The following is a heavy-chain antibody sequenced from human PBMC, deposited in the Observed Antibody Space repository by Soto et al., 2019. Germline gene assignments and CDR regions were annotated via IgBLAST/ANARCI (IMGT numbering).Heavy chain of an antibody. Sequence: QVQLQESGPGLVKPSETLSLTCTVSGGSVSGGNYYWSWIRQPPGKGLEWIGYIYYSGSTNYNPSRMRRVTLSVDTSKNQFSLNLSSVTAADTAVYYCARDTKEYYYDSSGYYLGYYYYGMDVWGQGTTVTVSS. CDR2: IYYSGST. V-gene: IGHV4-61*01. CDR1: GGSVSGGNYY. D-gene: IGHD3-22*01. CDR3: ARDTKEYYYDSSGYYLGYYYYGMDV. J-gene: IGHJ6*02.